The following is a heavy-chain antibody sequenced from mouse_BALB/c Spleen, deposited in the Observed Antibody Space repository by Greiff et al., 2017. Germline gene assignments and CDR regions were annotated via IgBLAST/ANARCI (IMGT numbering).Heavy chain of an antibody. V-gene: IGHV3-6*02. Sequence: DVKLQESGPGLVKPSQSLSLTCSVTGYSITSGYYWNWIRQFPGNKLEWMGYISYDGSNNYNPSLKNRISITRDTSKNQFFLKLNSVTTEDTATYYCARDPSRRQGAMDYWGQGTSVTVSS. CDR2: ISYDGSN. D-gene: IGHD2-12*01. J-gene: IGHJ4*01. CDR3: ARDPSRRQGAMDY. CDR1: GYSITSGYY.